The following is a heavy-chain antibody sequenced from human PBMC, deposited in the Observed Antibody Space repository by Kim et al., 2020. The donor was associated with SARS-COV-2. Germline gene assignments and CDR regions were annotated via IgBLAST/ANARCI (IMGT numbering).Heavy chain of an antibody. CDR3: ARIEVFDFDF. V-gene: IGHV4-34*01. J-gene: IGHJ4*02. D-gene: IGHD2-21*01. Sequence: SETLSLTCAVYGGSFSNYYWSWIRQSPGKGLEWIGEINHSGSTNYNPSLTSRVTISVDTSKNQFSLTLSSVTAADTAVYYCARIEVFDFDFWGQGTLVTV. CDR2: INHSGST. CDR1: GGSFSNYY.